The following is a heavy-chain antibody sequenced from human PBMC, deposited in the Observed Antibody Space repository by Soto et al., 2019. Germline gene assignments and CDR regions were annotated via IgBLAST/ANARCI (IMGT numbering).Heavy chain of an antibody. CDR2: INHSGST. Sequence: QVQLQQWGAGLLKPSETLSLTCAVYGGSFSGYYWSWIRQPPGKGLEWIGEINHSGSTNYNPSLKSRVTNSVDTSKNQFSLKLSSVPAADTAVYYCARDAYYDYIWGSYLPITTGYWYFDLWGRGTLVTVSS. D-gene: IGHD3-16*02. CDR1: GGSFSGYY. J-gene: IGHJ2*01. V-gene: IGHV4-34*01. CDR3: ARDAYYDYIWGSYLPITTGYWYFDL.